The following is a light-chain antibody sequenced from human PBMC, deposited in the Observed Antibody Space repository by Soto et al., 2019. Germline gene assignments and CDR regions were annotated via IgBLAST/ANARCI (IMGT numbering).Light chain of an antibody. CDR2: KAS. J-gene: IGKJ4*01. Sequence: DIQMTQSPSTLSASVGDRVTITCRASQSISSRLAWYQQKPGKAPKLLIYKASSLEGGVPSRFSGSGSGTDFTRTISSLQPDDFETYYCQQYHSSSLTFGGGTKVDIK. CDR3: QQYHSSSLT. CDR1: QSISSR. V-gene: IGKV1-5*03.